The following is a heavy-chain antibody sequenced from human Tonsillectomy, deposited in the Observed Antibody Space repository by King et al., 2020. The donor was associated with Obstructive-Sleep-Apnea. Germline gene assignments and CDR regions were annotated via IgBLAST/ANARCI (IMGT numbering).Heavy chain of an antibody. CDR2: ISYDGSNK. D-gene: IGHD6-19*01. J-gene: IGHJ3*02. CDR1: GFTFSSYA. V-gene: IGHV3-30*04. Sequence: VQLVESGGGVVQPGRSLRLSCAASGFTFSSYAMHWVRQAPGKGLEWVAVISYDGSNKYYADSVKGRFTISRDNSKNTLYLQMNSLRAEDTAVYYCARTNKARRAVAAPDAFDIWGQGTMVTVSS. CDR3: ARTNKARRAVAAPDAFDI.